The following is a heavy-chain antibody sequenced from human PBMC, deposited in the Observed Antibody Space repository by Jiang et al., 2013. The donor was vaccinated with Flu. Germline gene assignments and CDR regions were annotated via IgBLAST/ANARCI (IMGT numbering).Heavy chain of an antibody. J-gene: IGHJ2*01. CDR2: INHSGST. D-gene: IGHD6-13*01. V-gene: IGHV4-34*01. Sequence: TLSLTCAVSGASFSGYYWSWIRQSPVKGLEWIGEINHSGSTNYNPSLESRVTISVDTSKSQFSLKLNSLTAADAAVYYCARASRSSLGFWHFDLWGRGSLVTVSS. CDR3: ARASRSSLGFWHFDL. CDR1: GASFSGYY.